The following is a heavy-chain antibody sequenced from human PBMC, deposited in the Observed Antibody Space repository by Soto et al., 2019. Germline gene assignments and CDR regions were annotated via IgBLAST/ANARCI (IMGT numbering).Heavy chain of an antibody. D-gene: IGHD6-19*01. V-gene: IGHV3-48*03. J-gene: IGHJ4*02. CDR2: ISSSGSTI. CDR1: GFTFSSYE. CDR3: ASLYSSGWYYFDY. Sequence: VGSLRLSCAASGFTFSSYEMNWVRQAPGKGLEWVSYISSSGSTIYYADSVKGRFTISRDNAKNSLYLQMNSLRAEDTAVYYCASLYSSGWYYFDYWGQGTLVTVSS.